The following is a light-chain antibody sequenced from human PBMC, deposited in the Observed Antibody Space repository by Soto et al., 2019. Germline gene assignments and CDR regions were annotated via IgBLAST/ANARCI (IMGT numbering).Light chain of an antibody. CDR1: QSVSSY. V-gene: IGKV3-11*01. CDR2: DAS. Sequence: DIVLTQSPGTLSLSPGERATLSCRASQSVSSYLAWYQQKPGQAPRLLIYDASNRATDIPARFSGSGSGTDFTLTISSLESEDSAVYYCQHRTNWPLTFGGGTKVEIK. CDR3: QHRTNWPLT. J-gene: IGKJ4*01.